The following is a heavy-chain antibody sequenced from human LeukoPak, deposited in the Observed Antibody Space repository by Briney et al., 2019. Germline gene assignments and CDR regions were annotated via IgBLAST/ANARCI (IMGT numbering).Heavy chain of an antibody. CDR2: IYYSGST. V-gene: IGHV4-31*03. J-gene: IGHJ5*02. CDR3: ARVRGACSSTSCYRGLWFDP. Sequence: PSETLSLTCTVSGGSISSGGYYWSWIRQHPGKGLEWIGYIYYSGSTYYNPSLKSRVTISVDTSKNQFSLKLSSVTAADTAVYYCARVRGACSSTSCYRGLWFDPWGQGTLATVSS. D-gene: IGHD2-2*02. CDR1: GGSISSGGYY.